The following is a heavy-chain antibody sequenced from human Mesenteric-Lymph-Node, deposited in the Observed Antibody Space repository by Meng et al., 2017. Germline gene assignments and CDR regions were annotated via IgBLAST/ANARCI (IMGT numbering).Heavy chain of an antibody. CDR1: GGSFSGYY. CDR2: INHSGST. D-gene: IGHD6-13*01. CDR3: ARGGGNSWYIDY. Sequence: QVQLQQWGGGRVKPSETLSRTCAVHGGSFSGYYWSWIRQPPGKGLEWIGEINHSGSTNYNPSLKSRVTISVDTSKNQFSLKLSSVTAADTAVYYCARGGGNSWYIDYWGQGTLVTVSS. J-gene: IGHJ4*02. V-gene: IGHV4-34*01.